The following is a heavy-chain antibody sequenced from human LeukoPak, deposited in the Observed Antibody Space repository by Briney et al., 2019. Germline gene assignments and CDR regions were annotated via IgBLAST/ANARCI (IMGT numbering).Heavy chain of an antibody. CDR3: ARDGYQPLEVTYFQH. V-gene: IGHV1-18*01. D-gene: IGHD2-2*01. CDR2: ISAYNGNT. Sequence: GASVKVSCKASGYTFTSYGISWMRQAPGQGLEWMGWISAYNGNTDYAQKLQGRVTMTTDTSTSTAYMELRSLRSDDTAVYYCARDGYQPLEVTYFQHWGQGTLVTVSS. CDR1: GYTFTSYG. J-gene: IGHJ1*01.